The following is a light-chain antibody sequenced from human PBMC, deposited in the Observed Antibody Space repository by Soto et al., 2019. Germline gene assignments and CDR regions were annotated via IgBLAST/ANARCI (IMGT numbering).Light chain of an antibody. Sequence: IPLTQSPSSLSASVGDRVTITCRASQGISSYLAWYQQKPGRAPKLLIYAASTLQSGLPSRFSGSGSGTDVTLTISSLQPEDFATDYCQQLNGYPRTFGQGTKVEIK. V-gene: IGKV1-9*01. J-gene: IGKJ1*01. CDR3: QQLNGYPRT. CDR2: AAS. CDR1: QGISSY.